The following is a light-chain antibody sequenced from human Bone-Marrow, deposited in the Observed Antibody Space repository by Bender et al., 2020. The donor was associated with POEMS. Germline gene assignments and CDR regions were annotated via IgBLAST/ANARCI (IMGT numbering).Light chain of an antibody. CDR2: EVT. V-gene: IGLV2-14*03. CDR1: SSDIGTYDY. CDR3: SSYTSSNTLV. J-gene: IGLJ3*02. Sequence: QSILTQPASVSGSPGQSITLSCTGTSSDIGTYDYVSWYQQYPGKAPKLMIYEVTNRPSGVSSRFSGSKSGNTASLTISGLRTEDEADYFCSSYTSSNTLVFGGGTTVTVL.